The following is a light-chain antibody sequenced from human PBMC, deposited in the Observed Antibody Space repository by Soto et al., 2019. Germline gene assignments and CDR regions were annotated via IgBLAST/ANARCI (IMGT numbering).Light chain of an antibody. J-gene: IGKJ2*01. CDR2: AAS. Sequence: DLQMTQSPFSLSASVGDRVTITCRASQSISDYLNWYQQKVGKAPKLLIYAASTLQSGVPSRFSGSGSGTDFTLTINSLQPEDFATYYCQQTYTTPQTFGQGTKLEIK. CDR1: QSISDY. V-gene: IGKV1-39*01. CDR3: QQTYTTPQT.